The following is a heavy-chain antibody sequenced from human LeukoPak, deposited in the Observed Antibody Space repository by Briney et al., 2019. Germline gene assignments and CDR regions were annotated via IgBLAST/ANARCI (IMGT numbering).Heavy chain of an antibody. CDR3: ARDWYWDYYGPKVSYGMDV. D-gene: IGHD3-10*01. CDR2: TYYKSAWSH. Sequence: SQTLSLTCAISGESVSSNRAAWNWIRQSPSRGLEWLGRTYYKSAWSHDYALSVKSRIIINADTSKNQFSLQLNSVTPEDTAVYFCARDWYWDYYGPKVSYGMDVWGQGTTVTVSS. J-gene: IGHJ6*02. V-gene: IGHV6-1*01. CDR1: GESVSSNRAA.